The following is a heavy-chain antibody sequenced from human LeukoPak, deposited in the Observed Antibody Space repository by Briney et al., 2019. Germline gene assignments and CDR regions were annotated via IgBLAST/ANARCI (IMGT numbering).Heavy chain of an antibody. D-gene: IGHD2-2*02. CDR2: ISYDGSNK. Sequence: GRSLRLPCAASGFTFSSYAMHWVRQAPGKGLEWVAVISYDGSNKYYADSVKGRFTISRDNSKNTLYLQMNSLRAEDTAVYYCARDLVVVPAAIGGYYYYGMDVWGQGTTVTVSS. J-gene: IGHJ6*02. V-gene: IGHV3-30-3*01. CDR3: ARDLVVVPAAIGGYYYYGMDV. CDR1: GFTFSSYA.